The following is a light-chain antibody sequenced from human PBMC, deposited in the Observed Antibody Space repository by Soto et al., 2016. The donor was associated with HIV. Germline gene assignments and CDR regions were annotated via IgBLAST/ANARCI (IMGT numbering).Light chain of an antibody. J-gene: IGKJ2*01. Sequence: DIQLTQSPSSLSASVGDRVTITCRSSQSISKYLNWYQQKPGKAPKLLIYAASSLQSGVPSRFSGSESGTDFTLTISSLQPEDFATYYCQQTYNTRMYTFGQGDQAGDQT. CDR3: QQTYNTRMYT. CDR2: AAS. CDR1: QSISKY. V-gene: IGKV1-39*01.